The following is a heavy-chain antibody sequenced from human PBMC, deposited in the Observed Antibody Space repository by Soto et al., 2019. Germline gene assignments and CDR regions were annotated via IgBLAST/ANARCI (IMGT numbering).Heavy chain of an antibody. CDR3: ARVGHLNVYYASDY. D-gene: IGHD1-26*01. J-gene: IGHJ4*02. CDR2: VSSSGST. Sequence: PSETLSLTCTVSGGSISSGDYYWSWIRQHPGKGLEWIGYVSSSGSTYYNPSLKSRVTISVDTSKNQFSLKVNSVTTADTAIYYCARVGHLNVYYASDYWGQGVLVTVSS. V-gene: IGHV4-31*03. CDR1: GGSISSGDYY.